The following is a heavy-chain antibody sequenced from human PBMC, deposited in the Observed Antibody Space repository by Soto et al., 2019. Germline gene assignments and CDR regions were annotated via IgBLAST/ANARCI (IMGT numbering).Heavy chain of an antibody. Sequence: GGSLRLSCAASVFTFSSHSTNWVRQAPGKGLEWVSYISSSSATIYYADSVKGRFTVSRDNAKNSLYLQLNSLRDEDTAVYYCTRDGTEYGLYRWFDPWGQGTLVTVSS. D-gene: IGHD4-17*01. CDR2: ISSSSATI. V-gene: IGHV3-48*02. CDR1: VFTFSSHS. J-gene: IGHJ5*02. CDR3: TRDGTEYGLYRWFDP.